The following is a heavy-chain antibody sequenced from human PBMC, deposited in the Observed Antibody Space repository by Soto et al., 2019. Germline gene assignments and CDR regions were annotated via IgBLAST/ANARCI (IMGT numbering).Heavy chain of an antibody. CDR1: GFTFSSYA. V-gene: IGHV3-30-3*01. CDR3: ARVEDIVVVVAAISS. Sequence: GGSLRLSCAASGFTFSSYAMHWVRQAPGKGLEWVAVISYDGSNKYYADSVKGRFTISRDNSKNTLYLQMNSLRAEDTAVYYCARVEDIVVVVAAISSWVQRTLVTVSS. D-gene: IGHD2-15*01. CDR2: ISYDGSNK. J-gene: IGHJ5*02.